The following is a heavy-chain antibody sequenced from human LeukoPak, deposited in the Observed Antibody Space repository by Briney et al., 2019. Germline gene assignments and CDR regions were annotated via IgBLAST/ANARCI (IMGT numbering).Heavy chain of an antibody. CDR2: ISAYNGNT. D-gene: IGHD4-17*01. CDR3: ARIPTTTGNYYYYYYMDV. Sequence: ASVKVSCKASGYTFTSYGISWVRQAPGQGLEWMGWISAYNGNTNYAQKLQGRVTMTTDTSTSTAYMELRSLRSDDTAVYYCARIPTTTGNYYYYYYMDVWGKGTTVTVSS. CDR1: GYTFTSYG. J-gene: IGHJ6*03. V-gene: IGHV1-18*01.